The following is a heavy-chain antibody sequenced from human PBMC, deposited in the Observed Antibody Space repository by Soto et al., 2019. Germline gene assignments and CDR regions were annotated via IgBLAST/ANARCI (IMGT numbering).Heavy chain of an antibody. D-gene: IGHD3-10*01. V-gene: IGHV3-23*01. CDR2: ISGSGGST. Sequence: EVQLLESGGGLVQPGGSLRLSCAASGFTFSTYVMSWVRQAPGKGLEWVSGISGSGGSTYYADSVKGRFAISRDNSNNTLYLQMNSLRAEDTAVYYCAKPSLWFGEFYYFDFWAQGNLVTVSS. CDR1: GFTFSTYV. CDR3: AKPSLWFGEFYYFDF. J-gene: IGHJ4*02.